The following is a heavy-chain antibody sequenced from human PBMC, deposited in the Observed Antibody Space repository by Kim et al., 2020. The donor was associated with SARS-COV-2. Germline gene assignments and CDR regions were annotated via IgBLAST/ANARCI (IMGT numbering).Heavy chain of an antibody. V-gene: IGHV4-61*02. J-gene: IGHJ4*02. Sequence: SETLSLTCTVSGGSISSGTYYWTWIRQPAGKGLEWIGRIYTSGFTNYNPSLKSRVTISLDTSQNQFSLKLSSVTAADTAVYYCARDLLRDGYNFFDYWGQGTLVTVSS. CDR1: GGSISSGTYY. D-gene: IGHD5-12*01. CDR3: ARDLLRDGYNFFDY. CDR2: IYTSGFT.